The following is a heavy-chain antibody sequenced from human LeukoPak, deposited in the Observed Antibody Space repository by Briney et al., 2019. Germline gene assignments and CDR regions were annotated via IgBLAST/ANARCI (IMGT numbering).Heavy chain of an antibody. CDR2: INHSGST. D-gene: IGHD2-2*02. J-gene: IGHJ4*02. V-gene: IGHV4-38-2*02. CDR1: GYSISSGYY. Sequence: SETLSLTCTVSGYSISSGYYWGWVRQPPGKGLEWIGSINHSGSTFYNPSLKSRVTMSVDTSNNHFSLQLTSVTAADTAVYYCARAVYCTSGGCYKTDYFDYWGQGTRATVSS. CDR3: ARAVYCTSGGCYKTDYFDY.